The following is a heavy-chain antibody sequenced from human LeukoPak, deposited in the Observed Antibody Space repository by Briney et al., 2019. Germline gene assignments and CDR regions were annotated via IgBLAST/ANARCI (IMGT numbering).Heavy chain of an antibody. D-gene: IGHD2-2*01. CDR3: ARDWDCGTSTCYGALGY. CDR2: IKQDGSEK. Sequence: GGSLRLSCAASGFTFSSYWMTWVRQAPGKGLEWVANIKQDGSEKYYVDSVKGRFTISRDNAKNSLYLQMNSLRAEDTAVYYCARDWDCGTSTCYGALGYWGQGTLVTVSS. J-gene: IGHJ4*02. V-gene: IGHV3-7*01. CDR1: GFTFSSYW.